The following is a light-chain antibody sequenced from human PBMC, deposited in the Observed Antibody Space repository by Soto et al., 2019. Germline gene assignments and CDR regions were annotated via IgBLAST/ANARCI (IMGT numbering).Light chain of an antibody. CDR2: DAS. V-gene: IGKV3-11*01. J-gene: IGKJ4*01. CDR3: QQRSDWPLT. Sequence: IGLTQSPTTLSLSPGERATLSCRASQSVSSYFAWYQQKPGQAPRLLIYDASNRAAGIPARFSGSGSGTDFTLTISSLEPEDFAVYYCQQRSDWPLTFGGGTKVEIK. CDR1: QSVSSY.